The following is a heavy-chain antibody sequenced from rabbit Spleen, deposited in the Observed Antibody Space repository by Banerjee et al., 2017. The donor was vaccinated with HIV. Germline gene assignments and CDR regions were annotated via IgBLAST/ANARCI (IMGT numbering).Heavy chain of an antibody. V-gene: IGHV1S40*01. CDR2: IDTGSSGFT. CDR1: GVSFSSSSY. Sequence: QSLEESGGDLVKPGASLTLTCTASGVSFSSSSYMCWVRQAPGKGLEWIACIDTGSSGFTYFATWAKGRFTCSKTSSTTVTLQMTSLTAADTATYFCAKDRDLWGPGTLVTVS. J-gene: IGHJ4*01. CDR3: AKDRDL.